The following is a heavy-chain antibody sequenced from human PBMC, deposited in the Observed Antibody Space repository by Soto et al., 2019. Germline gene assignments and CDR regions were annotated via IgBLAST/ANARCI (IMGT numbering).Heavy chain of an antibody. V-gene: IGHV3-23*01. CDR3: AKRWNDFWSGSFDY. CDR2: ISGSGGST. D-gene: IGHD3-3*01. J-gene: IGHJ4*02. Sequence: TRGAPRDPFAASGVTLRRQGKSGGRPGPGKGLDWVSAISGSGGSTYYADSVKGRFTISRDNSKNTLYLQMNSLRAEDTAVYYCAKRWNDFWSGSFDYWGQGTLVTVSS. CDR1: GVTLRRQG.